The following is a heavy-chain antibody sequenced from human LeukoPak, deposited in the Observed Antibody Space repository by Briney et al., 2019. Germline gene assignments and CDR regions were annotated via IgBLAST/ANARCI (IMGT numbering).Heavy chain of an antibody. CDR1: GYSFTSYW. V-gene: IGHV5-51*01. Sequence: GESLQRSCKGSGYSFTSYWIAWVRQMPGKGLEWMGIIYPGDSDTRYSPSFQGQVTNSSDKSISTTYLQWSSLKASDTAMYYCARSGGNFYSSTWYGHWGQGTLVTVSS. D-gene: IGHD6-13*01. CDR2: IYPGDSDT. CDR3: ARSGGNFYSSTWYGH. J-gene: IGHJ1*01.